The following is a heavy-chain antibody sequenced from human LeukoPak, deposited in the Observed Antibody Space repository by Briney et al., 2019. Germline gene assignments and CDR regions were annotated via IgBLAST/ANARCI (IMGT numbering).Heavy chain of an antibody. CDR2: ISYDGSNK. D-gene: IGHD2-2*01. J-gene: IGHJ4*02. V-gene: IGHV3-30*04. CDR1: GFTFSSYA. CDR3: AKDQIHSSTSCLDY. Sequence: GGSLRLSCAASGFTFSSYAMHWVRQAPGKGLEWVAVISYDGSNKYYADSVKGRFTISRDNSKNTLYLQMNSLRAEDTAVYYCAKDQIHSSTSCLDYWGQGTLVTVSS.